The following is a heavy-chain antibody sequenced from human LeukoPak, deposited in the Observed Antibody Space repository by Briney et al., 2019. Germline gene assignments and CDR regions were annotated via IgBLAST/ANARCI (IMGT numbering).Heavy chain of an antibody. V-gene: IGHV1-2*03. CDR3: ARDGTAQMIDLDY. D-gene: IGHD2-21*01. J-gene: IGHJ4*02. Sequence: GASVKVSCKASGYIFTDYYMYWVQQAPGQGLERMGWIHPNSGVTNSAQKFQGRVTMTRDTSISKVYMELTRLSSDDTAIYYCARDGTAQMIDLDYWGQGTLVTVSS. CDR1: GYIFTDYY. CDR2: IHPNSGVT.